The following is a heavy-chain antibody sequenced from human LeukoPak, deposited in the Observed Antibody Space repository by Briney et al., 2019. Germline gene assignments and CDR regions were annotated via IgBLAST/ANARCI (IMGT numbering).Heavy chain of an antibody. V-gene: IGHV3-48*01. D-gene: IGHD3-3*01. CDR3: AREADFWSGYADLLFYYYYYMDV. CDR1: GFTFSSYG. J-gene: IGHJ6*03. Sequence: GGSLRLSCAASGFTFSSYGMNWVRQAPGKGLEWVSYISSSSSTIYYADSVKGRFTISRDNAKNSLYLQMNSLRAEDTAVYYCAREADFWSGYADLLFYYYYYMDVWGKGTTVTVSS. CDR2: ISSSSSTI.